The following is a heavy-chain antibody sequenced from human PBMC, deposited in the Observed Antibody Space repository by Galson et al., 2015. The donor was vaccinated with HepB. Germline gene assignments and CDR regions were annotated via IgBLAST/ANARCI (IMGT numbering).Heavy chain of an antibody. V-gene: IGHV3-21*01. Sequence: SLRLSCAASGFTFSSYAMHWVRQAPGKGLEWVSSISSSSSYIYYADSVKGRFTISRDNAKNSLYLQMNSLRAEDTAVYYCAREGGITMIVVVTPNDAFDIWGQGTMVTVSS. CDR3: AREGGITMIVVVTPNDAFDI. CDR2: ISSSSSYI. CDR1: GFTFSSYA. J-gene: IGHJ3*02. D-gene: IGHD3-22*01.